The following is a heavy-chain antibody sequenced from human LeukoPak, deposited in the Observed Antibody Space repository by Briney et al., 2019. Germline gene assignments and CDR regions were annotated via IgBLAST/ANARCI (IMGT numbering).Heavy chain of an antibody. CDR2: INPNSGGT. J-gene: IGHJ5*02. D-gene: IGHD3-3*01. V-gene: IGHV1-2*02. CDR3: ARGRNGASYYDFWSGYYLSFWFDP. CDR1: GYTFTGYY. Sequence: ASVKVSCKASGYTFTGYYMHWVRQAPGQGLEWMGWINPNSGGTNYAQKFQGRVTMTRNTSISTAYMELSSLRSEDTAVYYCARGRNGASYYDFWSGYYLSFWFDPWGQGTLVTVSS.